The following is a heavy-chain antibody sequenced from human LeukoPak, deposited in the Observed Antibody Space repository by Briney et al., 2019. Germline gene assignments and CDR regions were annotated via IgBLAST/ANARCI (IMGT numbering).Heavy chain of an antibody. Sequence: ASVKVSCKASGYTFTSYDINWVRQATGQGLEWMGWMNPNSGNTGYAQKFQGRVSLTRDTSISTAYMELSSPRSEDTAVYYCARGPVEAVFGVSTEDWGQGTTVTVSS. V-gene: IGHV1-8*01. J-gene: IGHJ6*02. D-gene: IGHD3-10*02. CDR1: GYTFTSYD. CDR2: MNPNSGNT. CDR3: ARGPVEAVFGVSTED.